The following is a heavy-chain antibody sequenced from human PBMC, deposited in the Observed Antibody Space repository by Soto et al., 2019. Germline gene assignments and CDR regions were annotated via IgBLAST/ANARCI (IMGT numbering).Heavy chain of an antibody. J-gene: IGHJ1*01. CDR3: AREMHAGFTHYFEP. V-gene: IGHV4-59*01. CDR2: TSYSGHI. Sequence: XIRQFPRKGLEGIASTSYSGHINYNPSLQSRVTISLETSKNQLSLKLTSMTAAHTAVYYCAREMHAGFTHYFEPWGQGTMVTVSS. D-gene: IGHD2-8*01.